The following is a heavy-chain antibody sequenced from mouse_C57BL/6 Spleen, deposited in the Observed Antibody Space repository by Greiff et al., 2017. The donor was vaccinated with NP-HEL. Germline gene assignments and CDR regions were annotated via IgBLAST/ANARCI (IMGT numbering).Heavy chain of an antibody. Sequence: QVQLQQPGAELVKPGASVKLSCKASGYTFTSYWMQWVKQRPGQGLEWIGEIDPSDSYTNYNQKFKGKATLTVDTSSSTAYMQLSSLTSEDSAVYYCARYYCGSSYPCDYWGQGTTLTVSS. D-gene: IGHD1-1*01. V-gene: IGHV1-50*01. CDR2: IDPSDSYT. CDR1: GYTFTSYW. J-gene: IGHJ2*01. CDR3: ARYYCGSSYPCDY.